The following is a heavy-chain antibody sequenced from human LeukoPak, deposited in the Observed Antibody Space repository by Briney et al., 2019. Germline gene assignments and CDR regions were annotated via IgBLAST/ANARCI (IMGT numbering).Heavy chain of an antibody. CDR3: TRVATNDAFDI. D-gene: IGHD5-12*01. V-gene: IGHV3-7*01. CDR1: GFTSSSYW. Sequence: GGSLRLSCAASGFTSSSYWMSWVRQAPGKGLEWVANIKQDGSEKYYVDSVKGRFTISRDNAKNSLYLQMNSLRAEDTAVYYCTRVATNDAFDIWGQGTMVTVSS. J-gene: IGHJ3*02. CDR2: IKQDGSEK.